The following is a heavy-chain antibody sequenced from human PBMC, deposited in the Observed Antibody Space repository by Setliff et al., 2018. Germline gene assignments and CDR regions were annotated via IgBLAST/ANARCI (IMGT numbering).Heavy chain of an antibody. CDR2: IGHTGSI. CDR1: GYSISSGYI. Sequence: SETLSLTCTVSGYSISSGYIWGWIRQPPGEGLEWVGNIGHTGSINYNPSLKSRLTISRDTSKNQVSLKLNSVAATDTAVYYCARDLGHGGDSDYWGQGILVTVSS. D-gene: IGHD2-21*02. CDR3: ARDLGHGGDSDY. V-gene: IGHV4-38-2*02. J-gene: IGHJ4*02.